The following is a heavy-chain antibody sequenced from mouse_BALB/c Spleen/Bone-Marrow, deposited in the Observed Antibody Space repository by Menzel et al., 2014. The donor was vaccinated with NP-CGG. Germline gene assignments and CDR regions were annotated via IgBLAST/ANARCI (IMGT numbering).Heavy chain of an antibody. V-gene: IGHV2-9*02. CDR2: IWAGGST. CDR3: ARGAYYRFFDY. J-gene: IGHJ2*01. Sequence: QVTLKVSGPGLVAPSQSLSITCTVSGFSLTSYGVYWVRQPPGKGLEWLGVIWAGGSTNYNSALMSRLSISKDNSKSQVFLKMNSLQTDDTAMYYCARGAYYRFFDYWGQGTTLTVSS. D-gene: IGHD2-14*01. CDR1: GFSLTSYG.